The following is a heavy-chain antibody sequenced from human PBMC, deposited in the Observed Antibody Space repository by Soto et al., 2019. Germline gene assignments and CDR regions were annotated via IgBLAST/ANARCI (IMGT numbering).Heavy chain of an antibody. J-gene: IGHJ4*02. CDR3: TRASCLDFDF. CDR2: IRRNAYGGTT. V-gene: IGHV3-49*04. Sequence: SLRLSCTTSGFTFGDYALSWVRQAPGKGLEWVGFIRRNAYGGTTDYAASVKGRFTISRDDSKSIAYLQMNSLRTEDTALYYCTRASCLDFDFWGQGTLVTVSS. D-gene: IGHD3-16*01. CDR1: GFTFGDYA.